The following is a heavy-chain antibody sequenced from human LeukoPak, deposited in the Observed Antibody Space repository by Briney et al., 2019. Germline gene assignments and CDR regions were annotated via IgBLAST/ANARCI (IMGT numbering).Heavy chain of an antibody. J-gene: IGHJ4*02. CDR2: ISYDERDE. CDR3: AKDSKGSGTYYDRYFDY. Sequence: GGSLRLSCAASGFTFSRSGIHWVRQAPGRGLEWVAVISYDERDEYYADSVKGRFTIPRDNSKNTLYLQMNSLRAEDTAVYYCAKDSKGSGTYYDRYFDYWGQGTLVTVSS. V-gene: IGHV3-30*18. D-gene: IGHD3-10*01. CDR1: GFTFSRSG.